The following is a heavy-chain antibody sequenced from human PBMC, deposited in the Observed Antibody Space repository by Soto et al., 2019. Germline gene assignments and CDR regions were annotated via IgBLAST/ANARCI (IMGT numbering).Heavy chain of an antibody. J-gene: IGHJ4*02. Sequence: QLQLQESGPGLVKPSETLSLTCTVSGGSISSSSYYWGWIRQPPGKGLEWIGSIYYSGSTYYNPSLKSRVPLSVDTSKNQFSLKLSSVTAADTAVYYCARRGSSSWYGYWGQGTLVTVSS. V-gene: IGHV4-39*01. CDR3: ARRGSSSWYGY. CDR1: GGSISSSSYY. CDR2: IYYSGST. D-gene: IGHD6-13*01.